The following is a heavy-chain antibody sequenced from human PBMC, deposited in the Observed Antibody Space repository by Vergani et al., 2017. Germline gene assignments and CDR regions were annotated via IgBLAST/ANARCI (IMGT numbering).Heavy chain of an antibody. Sequence: QVQLVESGGGLVKPGGSLRLSCAASGFTFSDYYMSWIRQAPGKGLEWVSYISSSSSYTNYADSVKGRFTISRDNAKNSLSLQMNSLRAEDTAVYYCAGGDYGDDGGLWYFDLWGRGTLVTVSS. J-gene: IGHJ2*01. CDR2: ISSSSSYT. D-gene: IGHD4-17*01. CDR1: GFTFSDYY. V-gene: IGHV3-11*06. CDR3: AGGDYGDDGGLWYFDL.